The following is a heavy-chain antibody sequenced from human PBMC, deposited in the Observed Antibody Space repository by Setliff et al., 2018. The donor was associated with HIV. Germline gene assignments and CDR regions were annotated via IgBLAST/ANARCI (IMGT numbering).Heavy chain of an antibody. V-gene: IGHV3-23*01. D-gene: IGHD2-15*01. Sequence: GGSLRLSCAASGVSFNNYAMSWVRQAPGKGLEWVSAISGGGGGTNYADSVRGRFTISRDNSKDTLYLQMNSLRTEDTAVYYCAKEGGWTVGEIFDYWGQGTLVTVSS. CDR1: GVSFNNYA. CDR2: ISGGGGGT. CDR3: AKEGGWTVGEIFDY. J-gene: IGHJ4*02.